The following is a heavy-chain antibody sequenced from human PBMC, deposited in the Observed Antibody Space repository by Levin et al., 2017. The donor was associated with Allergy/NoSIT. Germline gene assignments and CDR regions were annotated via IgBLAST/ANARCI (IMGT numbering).Heavy chain of an antibody. CDR2: ISSSSSTI. CDR1: GFTFSSYS. J-gene: IGHJ1*01. Sequence: ASVKVSCAASGFTFSSYSMNWVRQAPGKGLEWVSYISSSSSTIYYADSVKGRFTISRDNAKNSLYLQMNSLRDEDTAVYYCATYSSSWAAFEYFQHWGQGTLVTVSS. D-gene: IGHD6-13*01. V-gene: IGHV3-48*02. CDR3: ATYSSSWAAFEYFQH.